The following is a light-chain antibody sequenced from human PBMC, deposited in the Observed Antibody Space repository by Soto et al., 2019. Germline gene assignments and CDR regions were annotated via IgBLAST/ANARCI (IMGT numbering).Light chain of an antibody. Sequence: DIQLTQSPSSLSASVGDRVTITCRASQSISTYLNWYQQIPGKAPKLLIYAASTLQSGVPSRFSRGGSGTDFTLTISSLQPEDFATYFCQQGYSNPRTFGQGTKLEI. CDR3: QQGYSNPRT. CDR1: QSISTY. V-gene: IGKV1-39*01. CDR2: AAS. J-gene: IGKJ2*02.